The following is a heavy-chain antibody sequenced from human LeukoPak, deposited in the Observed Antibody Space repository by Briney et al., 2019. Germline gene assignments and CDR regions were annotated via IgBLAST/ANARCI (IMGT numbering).Heavy chain of an antibody. D-gene: IGHD2-2*01. J-gene: IGHJ6*03. CDR1: GYTFTSYD. Sequence: ASVKVSCKASGYTFTSYDINWVRQATGQGLEWMGWMNPNSRNTGYAQKFQGRVTITRNTSLSTAYMEVSSLRSDDTAVYYCARGGSPIYYYMDVWGKGTTVTISS. V-gene: IGHV1-8*03. CDR2: MNPNSRNT. CDR3: ARGGSPIYYYMDV.